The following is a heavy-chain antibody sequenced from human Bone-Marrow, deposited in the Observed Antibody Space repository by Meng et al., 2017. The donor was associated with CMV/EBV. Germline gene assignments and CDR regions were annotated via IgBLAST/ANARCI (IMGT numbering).Heavy chain of an antibody. Sequence: ASVKVSCKASGYTFTGYYMHWVRQAPGQGLEWMGWINPNSGGTDYAQKFQGRVTMTRDTSISTAYMELSRLRSDDTAVYYCAGSVPAASYYYGMDVWGQGTTVTVSS. J-gene: IGHJ6*02. V-gene: IGHV1-2*02. D-gene: IGHD2-2*01. CDR2: INPNSGGT. CDR1: GYTFTGYY. CDR3: AGSVPAASYYYGMDV.